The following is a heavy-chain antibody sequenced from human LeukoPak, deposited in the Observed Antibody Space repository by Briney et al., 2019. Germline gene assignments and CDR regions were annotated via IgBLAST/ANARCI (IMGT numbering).Heavy chain of an antibody. J-gene: IGHJ4*02. CDR3: ARGKHGYYDSSGYRYFDY. D-gene: IGHD3-22*01. CDR2: IYHSGST. Sequence: SETLSLTCAVSGGYISSSNWWSWVRQPPGKGLEWIGEIYHSGSTNYNPSLKSRVTISVDKSKNQFSLKLSSVTAADTAVYYCARGKHGYYDSSGYRYFDYWGQGTLVTVSS. V-gene: IGHV4-4*02. CDR1: GGYISSSNW.